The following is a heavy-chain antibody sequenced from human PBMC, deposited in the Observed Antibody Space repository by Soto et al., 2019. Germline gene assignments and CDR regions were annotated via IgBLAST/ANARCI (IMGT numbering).Heavy chain of an antibody. CDR1: GFTFDDFA. J-gene: IGHJ4*02. CDR2: ISWNSAMI. Sequence: EVQLVESGGGLVQPGRSLRLSCAASGFTFDDFAMHWVRQAPGKGLEWVSGISWNSAMIGYADSVKGRFTISRDNAKNSLYLQMNSLRPEDTALYFCAKDNRAGRGAFDYWGQGTLVSVFS. CDR3: AKDNRAGRGAFDY. D-gene: IGHD3-10*01. V-gene: IGHV3-9*01.